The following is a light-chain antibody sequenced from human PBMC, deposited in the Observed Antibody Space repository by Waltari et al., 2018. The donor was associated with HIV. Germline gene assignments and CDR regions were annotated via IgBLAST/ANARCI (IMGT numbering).Light chain of an antibody. CDR2: DVS. Sequence: QSALTQPASASGSPGQPITISCTGTSSDVGGYNYVSWYQQHPGKAPKPMIYDVSYRPSGVSNRFSGSKSGNTASLTISGLQAEDEADYYCSSYTSSNTLYVVFGGGTKLTVL. CDR1: SSDVGGYNY. J-gene: IGLJ2*01. CDR3: SSYTSSNTLYVV. V-gene: IGLV2-14*01.